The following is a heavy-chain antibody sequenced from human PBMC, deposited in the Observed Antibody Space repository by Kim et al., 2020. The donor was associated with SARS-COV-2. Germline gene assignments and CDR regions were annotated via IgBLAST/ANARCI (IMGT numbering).Heavy chain of an antibody. V-gene: IGHV5-51*01. CDR2: IYPGDSDT. CDR3: ATQSPVYYDTRGAAFDI. CDR1: GYSFTSYW. Sequence: GESLKISCKGSGYSFTSYWIGWVRQMPGKGLEWMGIIYPGDSDTRYSPSFQGQVTISADKSISTAYLQWSSLKASDTAMYYCATQSPVYYDTRGAAFDIWGQGTMVTVSS. J-gene: IGHJ3*02. D-gene: IGHD3-22*01.